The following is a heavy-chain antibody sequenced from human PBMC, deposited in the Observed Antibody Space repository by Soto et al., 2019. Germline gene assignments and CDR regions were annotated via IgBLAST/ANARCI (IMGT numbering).Heavy chain of an antibody. J-gene: IGHJ5*02. D-gene: IGHD3-10*02. CDR3: TTAGATIFFDP. Sequence: GGSLRLSCAASGFTFKNAWMSWVRQAPGKGLEWVGRIKTKADAGTTDYAAPVKGRFTISRDDSKNTLYLQMNSLKNEDTALYFCTTAGATIFFDPRGQGTLVTVSS. CDR2: IKTKADAGTT. V-gene: IGHV3-15*01. CDR1: GFTFKNAW.